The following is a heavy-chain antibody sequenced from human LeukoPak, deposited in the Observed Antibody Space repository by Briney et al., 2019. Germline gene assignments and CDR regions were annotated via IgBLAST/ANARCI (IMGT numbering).Heavy chain of an antibody. CDR1: GFTFRNYW. J-gene: IGHJ3*02. D-gene: IGHD3-22*01. CDR3: ARDASPYDSGGYYYDAFDI. V-gene: IGHV3-7*01. Sequence: GGSLRLSCAASGFTFRNYWMTWVRQVPGKGLEWVANIKGDGSDKNYVDSVKGRFTISRDNAKNSLFLQMISLRAEDTAVYYCARDASPYDSGGYYYDAFDIWGRGTMVTVSS. CDR2: IKGDGSDK.